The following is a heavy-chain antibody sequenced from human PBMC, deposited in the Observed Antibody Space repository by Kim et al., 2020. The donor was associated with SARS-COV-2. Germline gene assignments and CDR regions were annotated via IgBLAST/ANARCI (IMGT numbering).Heavy chain of an antibody. Sequence: ASVKVSCKASGYTFTSYDINWVRQATGQGLEWMGWMNPNSGNTGYAQKFQGRVTMTRNTSISTAYMELSSLRSEDTAVYYCARERGLSWNEDYYYGMDVWGQGTTVTVSS. CDR1: GYTFTSYD. J-gene: IGHJ6*02. CDR2: MNPNSGNT. D-gene: IGHD1-1*01. V-gene: IGHV1-8*01. CDR3: ARERGLSWNEDYYYGMDV.